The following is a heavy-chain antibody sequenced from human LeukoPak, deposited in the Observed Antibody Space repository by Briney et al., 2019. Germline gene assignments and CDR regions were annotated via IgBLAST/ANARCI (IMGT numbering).Heavy chain of an antibody. V-gene: IGHV4-38-2*01. Sequence: KASETLSLTCAVSGYSISSGYYWGSIRQPPGEGLGWIWRIYHSGSTHYKPPLKSLVTISVDSSKTQFSLKLSSVTAADTAVYYCASGGRYFDWLSYAFDTWGQGTMVTVSS. CDR3: ASGGRYFDWLSYAFDT. J-gene: IGHJ3*02. CDR1: GYSISSGYY. D-gene: IGHD3-9*01. CDR2: IYHSGST.